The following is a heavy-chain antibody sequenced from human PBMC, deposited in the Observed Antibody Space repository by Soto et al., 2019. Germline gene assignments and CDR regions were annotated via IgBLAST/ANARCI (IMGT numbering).Heavy chain of an antibody. CDR1: GYTFTNNV. V-gene: IGHV1-3*01. J-gene: IGHJ4*02. Sequence: QVHLVQSGAEVKKPGASVKVSCKTSGYTFTNNVIHWVRQAPGQRLEWMGWVNAGNDNTKWSREFQGRLTLTTDPSATTAYMELSSLTSEDTAIYFCAREVPYGYSRFDYWGQGTLVTVSS. CDR3: AREVPYGYSRFDY. D-gene: IGHD5-18*01. CDR2: VNAGNDNT.